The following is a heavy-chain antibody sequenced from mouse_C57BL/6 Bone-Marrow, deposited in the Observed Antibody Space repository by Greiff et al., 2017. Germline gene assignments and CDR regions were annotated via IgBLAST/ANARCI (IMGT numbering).Heavy chain of an antibody. CDR2: INPSTGGT. D-gene: IGHD2-4*01. CDR1: GYSFTGYY. J-gene: IGHJ2*01. V-gene: IGHV1-42*01. CDR3: AREGYDYFFDY. Sequence: EVKVVESGPELVKPGASVKISCKASGYSFTGYYMNWVKQSPEKSLEWIGEINPSTGGTTYNQKFKAKATLTVDKSSSTAYMQLKSLTSEDSAVYYCAREGYDYFFDYWGQGTTLTVSS.